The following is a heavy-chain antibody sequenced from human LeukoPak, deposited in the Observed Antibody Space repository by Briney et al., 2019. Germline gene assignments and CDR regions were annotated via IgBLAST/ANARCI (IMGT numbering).Heavy chain of an antibody. CDR1: GGSISSYSYY. CDR3: ATPGMAAAGTLN. J-gene: IGHJ4*02. V-gene: IGHV4-39*01. Sequence: SETLSLTCTVSGGSISSYSYYWGWNRQAPGKGLEWIGSIYYAGNTYYNPSLKSRVTTFADTSKNQFSLKLSSVTAADTAVYYCATPGMAAAGTLNWGQGILVTVSS. D-gene: IGHD6-13*01. CDR2: IYYAGNT.